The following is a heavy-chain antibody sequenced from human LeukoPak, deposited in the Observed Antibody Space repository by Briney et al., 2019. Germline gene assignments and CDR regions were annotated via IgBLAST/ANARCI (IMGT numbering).Heavy chain of an antibody. D-gene: IGHD6-19*01. CDR3: ARVAVAGTASGFQH. V-gene: IGHV1-2*02. J-gene: IGHJ1*01. CDR2: INPNSGGT. CDR1: GYTFTGYY. Sequence: ASVTVSCKASGYTFTGYYMHWVRQAPGQGLEWMGWINPNSGGTNYAQKFQGRVTMTRDTSISTAYMELSRLRSDDTAVYYCARVAVAGTASGFQHWGQGTLVTVSS.